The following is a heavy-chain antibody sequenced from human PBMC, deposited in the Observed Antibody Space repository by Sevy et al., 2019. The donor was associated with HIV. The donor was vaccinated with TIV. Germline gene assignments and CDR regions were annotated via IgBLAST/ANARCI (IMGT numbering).Heavy chain of an antibody. J-gene: IGHJ6*02. CDR2: IRYDGINK. CDR3: AKGGSGGIDHYGMDV. Sequence: GGSLRLSCAASGFRFNNFGMYWVRQAPGKGLEGVAFIRYDGINKYYVDSVKGRSTISRDNSKETLCLEMKSLRLEDTAIYYCAKGGSGGIDHYGMDVWGQGTTVTVSS. V-gene: IGHV3-30*02. D-gene: IGHD6-25*01. CDR1: GFRFNNFG.